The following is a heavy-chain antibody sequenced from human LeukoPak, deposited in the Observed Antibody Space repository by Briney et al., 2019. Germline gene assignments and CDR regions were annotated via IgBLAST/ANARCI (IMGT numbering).Heavy chain of an antibody. CDR3: AKGSSSWQMGAFDY. V-gene: IGHV3-23*01. CDR1: GFTFSGYA. CDR2: ISGSGGST. J-gene: IGHJ4*02. D-gene: IGHD6-13*01. Sequence: GGSLRLSCAASGFTFSGYAMSWVRQAPGKGLEWVSAISGSGGSTYYADSVKGRFTISRDNSKNTLYLQMNSLRAEDTAVYYCAKGSSSWQMGAFDYWGQGTLVTVSS.